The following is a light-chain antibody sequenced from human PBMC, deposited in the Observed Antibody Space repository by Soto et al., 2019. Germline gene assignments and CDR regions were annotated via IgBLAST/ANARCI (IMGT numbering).Light chain of an antibody. Sequence: QAVLTQPPSVSGAPGQRVTISCTGRSSNIGAGYDVHWYQQLPGTAPKLLIYGDTNRPSGVPDRFSGSKSATSASLVITGLQAEDEADYYCQSYDTALNVYVVFGGGTKLTVL. CDR3: QSYDTALNVYVV. CDR2: GDT. V-gene: IGLV1-40*01. J-gene: IGLJ2*01. CDR1: SSNIGAGYD.